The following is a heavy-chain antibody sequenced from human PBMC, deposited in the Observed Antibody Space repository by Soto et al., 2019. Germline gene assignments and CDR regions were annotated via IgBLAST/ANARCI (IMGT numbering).Heavy chain of an antibody. CDR2: INHSGST. Sequence: SETLSLTCAVYGGSFSGYYWSWIRQPPGKGLEWIGEINHSGSTNYNPSLKSRVTISVDTSKNQFSLRLSSVTAADTAVYYCARVPGGEALYSTGWNNYYYGMDVWGQGTTVTVSS. V-gene: IGHV4-34*01. CDR1: GGSFSGYY. J-gene: IGHJ6*02. D-gene: IGHD6-19*01. CDR3: ARVPGGEALYSTGWNNYYYGMDV.